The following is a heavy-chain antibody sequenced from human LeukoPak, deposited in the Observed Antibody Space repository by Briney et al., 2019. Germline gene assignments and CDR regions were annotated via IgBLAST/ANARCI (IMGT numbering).Heavy chain of an antibody. CDR2: INPNSGGT. CDR1: GYTFTGYY. J-gene: IGHJ4*02. CDR3: ATDAYYYDSSGYSTSVHYFDY. V-gene: IGHV1-2*06. D-gene: IGHD3-22*01. Sequence: ASVKVSCKASGYTFTGYYMHWVRQAPGQGLEWMGRINPNSGGTNYAQKFQGRVTMTRDTSISTAYVELSRLRSDDTAVYYCATDAYYYDSSGYSTSVHYFDYWGQGTQVTVSS.